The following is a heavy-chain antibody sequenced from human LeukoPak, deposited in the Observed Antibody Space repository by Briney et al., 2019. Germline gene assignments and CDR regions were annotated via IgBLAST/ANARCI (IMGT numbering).Heavy chain of an antibody. CDR2: VYHSGST. V-gene: IGHV4-38-2*02. D-gene: IGHD4-23*01. J-gene: IGHJ4*02. CDR1: GYFISSGYY. CDR3: ARDRSVYGGNPDY. Sequence: SETLSLTCTVSGYFISSGYYWGWIRQPPGKGLEWIGSVYHSGSTYYNPSLKSRGTVSVDTSKNQFSLKLSSVTAADTAVYYCARDRSVYGGNPDYWGQGTLVTVSS.